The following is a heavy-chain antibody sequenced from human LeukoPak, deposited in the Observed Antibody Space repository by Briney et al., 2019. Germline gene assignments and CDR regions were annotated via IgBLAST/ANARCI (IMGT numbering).Heavy chain of an antibody. Sequence: ASVKVSCKVSGYTLTELSMHWVRQAPGQGLEWMGWINPHSGGTNYAQKFQGRVTMTRDTSISTAYVELNRLRSDDTAVYYCARGGLPAFYYYMDVWGKGTTVTVSS. D-gene: IGHD1-26*01. V-gene: IGHV1-2*02. J-gene: IGHJ6*03. CDR1: GYTLTELS. CDR3: ARGGLPAFYYYMDV. CDR2: INPHSGGT.